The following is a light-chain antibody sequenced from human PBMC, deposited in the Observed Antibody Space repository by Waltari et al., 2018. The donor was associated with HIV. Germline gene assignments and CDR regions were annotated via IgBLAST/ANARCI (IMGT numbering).Light chain of an antibody. CDR3: KQYKHFAFN. CDR1: QHINTW. Sequence: DIHMTQSPSTLSASVGDRVILTCRPRQHINTWLAWYRQKPGKATELLIYRATSLQRGGLSRFSGGGCGADFTLTMRSLQPDDVATDYCKQYKHFAFNFGPGNTVDI. J-gene: IGKJ3*01. V-gene: IGKV1-5*03. CDR2: RAT.